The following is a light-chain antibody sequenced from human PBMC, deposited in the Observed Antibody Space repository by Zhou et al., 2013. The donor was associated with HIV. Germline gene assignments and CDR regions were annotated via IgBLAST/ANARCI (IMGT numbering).Light chain of an antibody. V-gene: IGKV1-8*01. CDR3: QQYYSSPLT. Sequence: AIRMTQSPSSLSASTGDTVTITCRATQSISSYLAWYQQKPGGAPKLLIYAASTVQSGVPSRFSGSGSGTNFTFTISCLQSEDFATYYCQQYYSSPLTFGGGTKVEIK. J-gene: IGKJ4*01. CDR1: QSISSY. CDR2: AAS.